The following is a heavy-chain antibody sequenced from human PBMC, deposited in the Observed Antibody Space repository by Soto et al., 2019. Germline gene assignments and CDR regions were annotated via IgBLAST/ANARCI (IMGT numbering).Heavy chain of an antibody. V-gene: IGHV4-61*01. CDR2: IYYSGGT. CDR3: ARRWATSIDF. D-gene: IGHD6-13*01. Sequence: SETLSLTCTVSGGSVSSDSYYWTWIRQPPGKGLEWIGHIYYSGGTNYNPSLKSRITISLDTSKNQFSLKLTSVTAADTAVYYCARRWATSIDFWGQGTLVTVSS. J-gene: IGHJ4*02. CDR1: GGSVSSDSYY.